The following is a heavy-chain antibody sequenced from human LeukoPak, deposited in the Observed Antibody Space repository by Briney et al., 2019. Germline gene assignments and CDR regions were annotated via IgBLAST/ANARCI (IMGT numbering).Heavy chain of an antibody. D-gene: IGHD6-13*01. CDR3: ARDLPVAAADY. Sequence: GGSLRLSCAASGLTFSNYAMSWVRQAPGKGLEWVSAISGSGDNTYYADSVKGRFAISRDNAKNSLYLQMNSLRAEDTAVYYCARDLPVAAADYWGQGTLVTVST. CDR2: ISGSGDNT. J-gene: IGHJ4*02. CDR1: GLTFSNYA. V-gene: IGHV3-23*01.